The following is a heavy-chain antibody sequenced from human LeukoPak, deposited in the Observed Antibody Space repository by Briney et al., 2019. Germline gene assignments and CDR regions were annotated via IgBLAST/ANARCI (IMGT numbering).Heavy chain of an antibody. Sequence: GASVTVSCKASGGTFSSYAISWVRQAPGQGLEWMGRIIPILGIANYAQKFQGRVTITADKSTSTAYMELSSLRSEDTAVYYCAGDYYGSGSYAEIGYYYYGMDVWGQGTTVTVSS. D-gene: IGHD3-10*01. V-gene: IGHV1-69*04. J-gene: IGHJ6*02. CDR2: IIPILGIA. CDR1: GGTFSSYA. CDR3: AGDYYGSGSYAEIGYYYYGMDV.